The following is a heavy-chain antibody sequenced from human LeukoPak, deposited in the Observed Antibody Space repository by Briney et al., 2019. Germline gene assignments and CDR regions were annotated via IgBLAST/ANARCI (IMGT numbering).Heavy chain of an antibody. V-gene: IGHV3-74*03. J-gene: IGHJ5*01. D-gene: IGHD1-26*01. Sequence: GGSLRLSCAASGVTFSNFWMHWVRQAPGKGLVWVSRINSDGSSTMYADSVKGRFTISRDNAKNTLYLQMNSLRADDTALYYCAKDGGGSGSYYRYNWFDSWGQGTLVTVSS. CDR3: AKDGGGSGSYYRYNWFDS. CDR2: INSDGSST. CDR1: GVTFSNFW.